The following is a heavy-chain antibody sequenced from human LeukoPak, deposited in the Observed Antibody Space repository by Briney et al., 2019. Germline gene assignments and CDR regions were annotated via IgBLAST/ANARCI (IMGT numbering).Heavy chain of an antibody. D-gene: IGHD3-22*01. CDR3: ARAPSEVGGYYPEYFRH. CDR1: GFTFSRYW. J-gene: IGHJ1*01. V-gene: IGHV3-74*01. CDR2: IKSDGKT. Sequence: GGPLRLSCEASGFTFSRYWMHWVRQATGKALVWVSRIKSDGKTNYADSVKGRFTISRDNAKNTVSLQMDSLRAEDTGVYYCARAPSEVGGYYPEYFRHWGQGTLVTVSS.